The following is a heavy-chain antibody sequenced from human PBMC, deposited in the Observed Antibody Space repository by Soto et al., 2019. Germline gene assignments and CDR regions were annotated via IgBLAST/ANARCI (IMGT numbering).Heavy chain of an antibody. CDR1: GFTFSSYG. Sequence: GGSLRLSCAASGFTFSSYGMHWVRQAPGKGLEWVAVISYDGSNKYYADSVKGRFTISRDNSKNTLYLQMNSLRAEDTAVYYCANMDYDSSGDAFDIWGQGTMVTVSS. CDR2: ISYDGSNK. CDR3: ANMDYDSSGDAFDI. V-gene: IGHV3-30*18. J-gene: IGHJ3*02. D-gene: IGHD3-22*01.